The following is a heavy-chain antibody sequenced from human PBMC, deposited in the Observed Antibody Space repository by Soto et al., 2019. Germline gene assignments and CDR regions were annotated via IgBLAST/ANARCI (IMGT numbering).Heavy chain of an antibody. CDR3: ARAPGDYFDC. CDR1: GGSISSDGYY. J-gene: IGHJ4*02. CDR2: IFYSGST. V-gene: IGHV4-31*03. Sequence: QVQLQESGPGLVKPSQTLSLTCTVSGGSISSDGYYWSWIRQHPGKGLEWIGYIFYSGSTYYNPSLKIRVAISVDTSKNQFSLKLSSVTAADTAVYYCARAPGDYFDCWGQGTLVTVSS.